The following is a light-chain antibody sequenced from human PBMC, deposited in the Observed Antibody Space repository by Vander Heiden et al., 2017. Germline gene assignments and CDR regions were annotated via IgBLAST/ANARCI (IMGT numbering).Light chain of an antibody. Sequence: QSALTQPASVSGSPGQAITISFPGTSSDIGTYDYVSWYQQHQGKAPKRIMLDVTTRHSGVSNRFSGSKSGTTDSLTISGLQAEDEGDYYCSSYSTATFWVFGGGTKLTVL. J-gene: IGLJ3*02. CDR3: SSYSTATFWV. CDR2: DVT. CDR1: SSDIGTYDY. V-gene: IGLV2-14*03.